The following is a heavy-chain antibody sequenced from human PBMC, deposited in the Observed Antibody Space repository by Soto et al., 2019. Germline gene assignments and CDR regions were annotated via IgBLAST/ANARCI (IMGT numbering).Heavy chain of an antibody. D-gene: IGHD3-10*01. Sequence: GGSLRLSCAASGFTFSSYAMSWVRQAPGKGLEWVSAISGSGGSTYYADSVKGRFTISRDNSKNTLYLQMNSLRAEDTAVYYCAKDRPVEVLWFGDRPNYFDYWGQGTLVTVSS. CDR3: AKDRPVEVLWFGDRPNYFDY. CDR1: GFTFSSYA. J-gene: IGHJ4*02. V-gene: IGHV3-23*01. CDR2: ISGSGGST.